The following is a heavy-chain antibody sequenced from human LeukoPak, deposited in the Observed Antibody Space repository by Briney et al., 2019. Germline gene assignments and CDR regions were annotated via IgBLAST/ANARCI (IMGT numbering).Heavy chain of an antibody. D-gene: IGHD3-9*01. CDR3: ARVGSDWYFDY. CDR2: IYYTGST. J-gene: IGHJ4*02. CDR1: GGSISSYY. V-gene: IGHV4-59*12. Sequence: PSETLSLTCNVSGGSISSYYCSWIRQPPGKGLEWIGYIYYTGSTNHNPSLKSRVTMSLDTSKKQFSLKLSSVTAADTAVYYCARVGSDWYFDYWGQGTLVTVSS.